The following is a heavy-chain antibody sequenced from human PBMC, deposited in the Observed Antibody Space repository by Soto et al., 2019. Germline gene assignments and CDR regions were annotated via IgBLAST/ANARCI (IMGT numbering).Heavy chain of an antibody. CDR2: ISYDGSNK. CDR3: AKGDSWRAANYFDY. CDR1: GFTFSSYG. Sequence: SLRLSCAASGFTFSSYGMHWVRQAPGKGLEWVAVISYDGSNKYYADSVKGRFTISRDNSKNTLYLQMNSLRAEDTAVYDCAKGDSWRAANYFDYWGQGTLVTVSS. J-gene: IGHJ4*02. V-gene: IGHV3-30*18. D-gene: IGHD6-13*01.